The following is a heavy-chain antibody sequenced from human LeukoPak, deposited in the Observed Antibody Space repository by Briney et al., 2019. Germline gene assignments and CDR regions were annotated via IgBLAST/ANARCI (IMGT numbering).Heavy chain of an antibody. CDR2: ISAYNGNT. CDR3: ARGRITIFGVVTPHFDY. CDR1: GYTFTSYG. V-gene: IGHV1-18*04. J-gene: IGHJ4*02. D-gene: IGHD3-3*01. Sequence: AASVTVSCKASGYTFTSYGISWVRQAPGQGLEWMGWISAYNGNTNYAQKLQGRVTMTADTSTSTAYMELRSLRSDDTAVYYCARGRITIFGVVTPHFDYGGQGPLVTVSA.